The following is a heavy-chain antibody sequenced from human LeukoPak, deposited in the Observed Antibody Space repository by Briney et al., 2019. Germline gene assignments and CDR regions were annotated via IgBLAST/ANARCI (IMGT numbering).Heavy chain of an antibody. V-gene: IGHV1-18*04. J-gene: IGHJ6*02. CDR1: GYTFTDYY. CDR2: ISAYNGNT. CDR3: ARGTGTTIDYYYYGMDV. D-gene: IGHD1-1*01. Sequence: GASVKVSCKASGYTFTDYYMHWVRQAPGQGLEWMGWISAYNGNTNYAQKLQGRVTMTTDTSTSTAYMELRSLRSDDAAVYYCARGTGTTIDYYYYGMDVWGQGTTVTVSS.